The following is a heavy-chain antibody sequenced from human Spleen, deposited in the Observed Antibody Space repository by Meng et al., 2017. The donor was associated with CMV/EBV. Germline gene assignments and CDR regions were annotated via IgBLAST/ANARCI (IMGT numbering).Heavy chain of an antibody. D-gene: IGHD2-15*01. CDR1: GFIFSNYW. V-gene: IGHV3-7*01. CDR2: IKQDDSER. J-gene: IGHJ5*02. CDR3: AREGRDLDL. Sequence: GGSLRLSCAASGFIFSNYWMSWVRQAPGKGLEWLANIKQDDSERYHVDSVKGRFTISRDNAKKFLYLQMNFLGAEDTAAYFCAREGRDLDLWGLGTLVTVSS.